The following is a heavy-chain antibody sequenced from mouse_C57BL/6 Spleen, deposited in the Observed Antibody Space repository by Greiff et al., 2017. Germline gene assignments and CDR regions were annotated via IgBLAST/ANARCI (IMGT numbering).Heavy chain of an antibody. CDR1: GFSLTSYG. CDR2: IWSGGST. V-gene: IGHV2-2*01. Sequence: QVHVKQSGPGLVQPSQSLSITCTVSGFSLTSYGVHWVRQSPGKGLEWLGVIWSGGSTDYNAAFISRLSISKDNSKSQVFFKMNSLQADDTAIYYCARKTTMVTTKWAMDYWGQGTSVTVSS. J-gene: IGHJ4*01. CDR3: ARKTTMVTTKWAMDY. D-gene: IGHD2-1*01.